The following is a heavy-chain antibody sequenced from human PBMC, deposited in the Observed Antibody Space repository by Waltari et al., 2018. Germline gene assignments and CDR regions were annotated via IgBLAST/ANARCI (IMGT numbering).Heavy chain of an antibody. D-gene: IGHD2-2*01. V-gene: IGHV3-23*01. Sequence: EVHLLESGGGLVQPGGSLRLSCAASGFTFSHYDLSWVLPAPGKGLAWVSGITYSGGTFYAASVKGRFTISRDNSRNTLYLQLNRLRAEDTAVYYCAKVSWTADYCSSATCNFHYWGQGTLVTVSS. CDR3: AKVSWTADYCSSATCNFHY. CDR2: ITYSGGT. J-gene: IGHJ4*02. CDR1: GFTFSHYD.